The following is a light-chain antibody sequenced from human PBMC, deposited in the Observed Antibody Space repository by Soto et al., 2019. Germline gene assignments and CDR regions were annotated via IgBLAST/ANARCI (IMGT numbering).Light chain of an antibody. J-gene: IGKJ5*01. CDR3: QQRDSWPIT. CDR2: GAS. V-gene: IGKV3-11*01. CDR1: QSVDSY. Sequence: ELVLTQSPASLSLSPGEIATLSCVASQSVDSYLVWYQQKPGQAPRLLIFGASNRATGIPARFSGSGSGTDFTLTINSLEPDDFAVYYCQQRDSWPITFGQGTRLEIK.